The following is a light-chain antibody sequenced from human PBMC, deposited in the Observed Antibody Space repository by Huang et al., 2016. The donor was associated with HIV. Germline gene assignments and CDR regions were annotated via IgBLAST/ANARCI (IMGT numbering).Light chain of an antibody. Sequence: EIVLTQSPATLSLSPGERATLSCRASQGVSSALAWYQQKPGQAPRLHIYDASKRATGVPARFSGSGSGTDFTLTISSLEPEDFAVYYCQHRYSWPLTFGGGTKVEIK. V-gene: IGKV3-11*01. CDR3: QHRYSWPLT. CDR2: DAS. J-gene: IGKJ4*01. CDR1: QGVSSA.